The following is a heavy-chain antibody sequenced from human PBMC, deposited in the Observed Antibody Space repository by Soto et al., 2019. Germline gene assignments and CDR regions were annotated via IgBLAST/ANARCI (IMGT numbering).Heavy chain of an antibody. V-gene: IGHV4-59*01. CDR2: IYYSGST. Sequence: SETLSLTCTVSGGSISSYYWSWIRQPPGKGLEWIGYIYYSGSTNYNPSLKSRVTISVDTSKNQFSLKLSSVTAADTAVYYCARGGLGYDSSGYSHRDFDYWGQGTLVTVSS. J-gene: IGHJ4*02. CDR1: GGSISSYY. D-gene: IGHD3-22*01. CDR3: ARGGLGYDSSGYSHRDFDY.